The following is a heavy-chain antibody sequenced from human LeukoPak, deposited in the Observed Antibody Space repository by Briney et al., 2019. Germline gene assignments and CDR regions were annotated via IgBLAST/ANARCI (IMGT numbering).Heavy chain of an antibody. CDR1: GFTFSSYS. Sequence: PVGTLRLSCAASGFTFSSYSMTWVRQAAGHGLEWVSSISSSSSYINYADSVRGRFTISSDNAKNSLFLQMDSLRGEDTAVYYCARCTTGKTFGSLREIKKAREIDFWGQGTLVTVSS. CDR3: ARCTTGKTFGSLREIKKAREIDF. D-gene: IGHD1-1*01. V-gene: IGHV3-21*01. J-gene: IGHJ4*02. CDR2: ISSSSSYI.